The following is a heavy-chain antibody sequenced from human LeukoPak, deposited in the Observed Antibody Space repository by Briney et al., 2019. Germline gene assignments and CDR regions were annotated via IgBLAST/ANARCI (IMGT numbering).Heavy chain of an antibody. CDR2: ISWNSGSI. Sequence: GGSLRLSCAASGFTFSVYSMNWVRQAPGKGLEWVAGISWNSGSIDYADSVKGRFTISRDNAMNSLDLQMNSLSLEDTALYYCAKGPRNHYFYFMDVWGKGTTVTVSS. J-gene: IGHJ6*03. CDR1: GFTFSVYS. V-gene: IGHV3-9*01. CDR3: AKGPRNHYFYFMDV.